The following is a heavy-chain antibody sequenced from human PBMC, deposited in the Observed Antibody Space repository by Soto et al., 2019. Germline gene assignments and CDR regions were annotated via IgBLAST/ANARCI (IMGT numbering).Heavy chain of an antibody. CDR1: GGTFSSYA. J-gene: IGHJ6*02. CDR3: ARDEQWLVRAYGYYGMDV. Sequence: ASVKVSCKASGGTFSSYAISWVRQAPGQGLEWMGGIIPIFGTANYAQKFQGRVTITADESTSTAYMELSSLRSEDTAVYYCARDEQWLVRAYGYYGMDVWGQGTTVTVSS. D-gene: IGHD6-19*01. CDR2: IIPIFGTA. V-gene: IGHV1-69*13.